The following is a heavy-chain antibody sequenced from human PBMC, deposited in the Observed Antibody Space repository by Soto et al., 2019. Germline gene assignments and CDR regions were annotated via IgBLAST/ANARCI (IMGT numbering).Heavy chain of an antibody. V-gene: IGHV4-31*03. CDR1: GGSISSGGYY. J-gene: IGHJ6*02. Sequence: QVQLQESGPGLVKPSQTLSLTCTVSGGSISSGGYYWSWIRQHPGKGLEWIGYIYYSGSTYYNPSLKSRVTISVATSKNQFSLNLSSVAAADTAVYYCARTPALWGSGLYYYGMDVWGQGTTVTVSS. CDR2: IYYSGST. D-gene: IGHD3-10*01. CDR3: ARTPALWGSGLYYYGMDV.